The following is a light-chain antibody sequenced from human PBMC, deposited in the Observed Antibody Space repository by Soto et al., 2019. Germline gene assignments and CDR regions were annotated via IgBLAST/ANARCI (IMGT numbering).Light chain of an antibody. Sequence: EIVLTQSPGTLSLSPGERATLSCRASQSVSNNYLAWYQQKPGQPPRLLIYDASTRATGVPARFGGSGSGTEFTLTISGLQSEDFAVYYCQQYGDWPPDTFGQGTKVEI. CDR3: QQYGDWPPDT. J-gene: IGKJ2*01. CDR2: DAS. CDR1: QSVSNN. V-gene: IGKV3-15*01.